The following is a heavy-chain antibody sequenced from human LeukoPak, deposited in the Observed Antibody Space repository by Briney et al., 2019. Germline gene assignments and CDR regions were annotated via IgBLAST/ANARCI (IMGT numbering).Heavy chain of an antibody. J-gene: IGHJ6*02. CDR3: ARSYRQLVRSYYYYYGMDV. V-gene: IGHV1-2*02. Sequence: ASVKVSCKASGYTFTGYYMHWVRQAPGQGLEWMGWNNPNSGGTNYAQKFQGRVTMTRDTSISTAYMELSRLRSDDTAVYYCARSYRQLVRSYYYYYGMDVWGQGTTVTVSS. CDR2: NNPNSGGT. D-gene: IGHD6-6*01. CDR1: GYTFTGYY.